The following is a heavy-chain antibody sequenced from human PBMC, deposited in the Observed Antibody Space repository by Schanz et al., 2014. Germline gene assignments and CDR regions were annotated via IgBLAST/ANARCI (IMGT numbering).Heavy chain of an antibody. CDR2: IGYLGDT. CDR3: ARGTDWNLHY. D-gene: IGHD1-1*01. V-gene: IGHV3-13*01. J-gene: IGHJ4*02. CDR1: GFTLSSYA. Sequence: EVQLVESGGGLVKPGGSLRLSCAAYGFTLSSYAMHWVRQGTGKGLEWVSTIGYLGDTYYPDSVKGRFTVSRDSGQNSLYLQMNSLRAGDTAVYYCARGTDWNLHYWGQGALVTVSS.